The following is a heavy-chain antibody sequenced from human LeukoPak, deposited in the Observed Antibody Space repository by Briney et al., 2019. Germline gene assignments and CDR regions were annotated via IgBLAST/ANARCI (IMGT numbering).Heavy chain of an antibody. CDR1: GYTFTCYY. V-gene: IGHV1-2*02. D-gene: IGHD1-14*01. Sequence: ASVKVSCKASGYTFTCYYMHWVRQAPGQGLEWMGWINPNSGGTNYAQKFQGRVTMTRDTSISTAYMELSRLRSDDTAVYYCAREAKPYYYYYGMDVWGQGTTVTVSS. CDR3: AREAKPYYYYYGMDV. CDR2: INPNSGGT. J-gene: IGHJ6*02.